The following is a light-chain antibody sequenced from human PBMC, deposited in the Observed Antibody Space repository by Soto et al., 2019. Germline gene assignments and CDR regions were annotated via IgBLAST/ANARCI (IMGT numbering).Light chain of an antibody. J-gene: IGKJ1*01. CDR1: QGISNY. CDR3: QKYNSALRT. V-gene: IGKV1-27*01. Sequence: MQMTQAPTSLSAAVGVSVSSTCRASQGISNYLAWYQQKPGKVPKLLIYAASTLQSGVPSRFSGSGSGTDFTLTISSLQPEDVATFSCQKYNSALRTFGQGTKVDI. CDR2: AAS.